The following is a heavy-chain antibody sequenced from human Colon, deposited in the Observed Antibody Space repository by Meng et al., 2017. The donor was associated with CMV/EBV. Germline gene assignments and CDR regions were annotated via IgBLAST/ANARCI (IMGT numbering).Heavy chain of an antibody. CDR2: INPYSGDT. CDR1: GYTFTGYL. D-gene: IGHD3-3*01. Sequence: LLPSGVGMREPGASVKVFCKASGYTFTGYLIPWVRQAPGQGLEWMGWINPYSGDTIYAQKFEVGVTMTRDASITTAYLELSSLKSDDTAVYYCGTFGGDFDYWGQGTLVTVSS. J-gene: IGHJ4*02. CDR3: GTFGGDFDY. V-gene: IGHV1-2*02.